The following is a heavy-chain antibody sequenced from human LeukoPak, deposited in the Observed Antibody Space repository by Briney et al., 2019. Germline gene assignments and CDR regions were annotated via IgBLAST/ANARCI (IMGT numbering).Heavy chain of an antibody. CDR2: IHPSGST. D-gene: IGHD7-27*01. CDR3: SRGEDASKVGNY. J-gene: IGHJ4*02. V-gene: IGHV4-34*01. CDR1: GGSLSGYY. Sequence: PSETLSLTCAVYGGSLSGYYLTWIRRPPGKGLEWIGEIHPSGSTNYNPSFGSRLSISADTSKNQFFLKLNSVTAADTAVYYCSRGEDASKVGNYWGRGTLVTVSS.